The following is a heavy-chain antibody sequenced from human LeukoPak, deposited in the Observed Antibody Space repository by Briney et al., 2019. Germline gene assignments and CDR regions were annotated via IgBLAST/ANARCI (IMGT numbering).Heavy chain of an antibody. D-gene: IGHD5-12*01. CDR1: GGTFSSYA. Sequence: SVKVSCKAAGGTFSSYAISWVRQAPGQGLEWMGGIIPIYGTANYAQKFQGRVTITADKSTSTAYMELSSLRSEDSAVYYCARTVANSGYDLASLGYWGQGTLVTVSS. CDR3: ARTVANSGYDLASLGY. CDR2: IIPIYGTA. J-gene: IGHJ4*02. V-gene: IGHV1-69*06.